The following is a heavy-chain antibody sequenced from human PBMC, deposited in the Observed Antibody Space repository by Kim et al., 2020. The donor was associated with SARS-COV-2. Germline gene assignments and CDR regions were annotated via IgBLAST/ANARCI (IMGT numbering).Heavy chain of an antibody. CDR1: GFIFSNYG. V-gene: IGHV3-7*03. CDR2: IRADGGGQ. Sequence: GGSLRLSCAASGFIFSNYGMSWVRQAPGKGLEWVANIRADGGGQSYVDSVRGRFSISRDNAQNSLYLQRNSLRVEETALYYCVRLIDYWGERTLVSVSS. CDR3: VRLIDY. J-gene: IGHJ4*02.